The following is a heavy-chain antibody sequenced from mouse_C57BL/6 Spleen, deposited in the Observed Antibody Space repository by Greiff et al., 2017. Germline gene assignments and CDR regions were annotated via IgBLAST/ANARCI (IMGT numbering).Heavy chain of an antibody. CDR2: ISSGSSTI. J-gene: IGHJ4*01. D-gene: IGHD1-1*01. Sequence: EVKLMESGGGLVKPGGSLKLSCAASGFTFSDYGMHWVRQAPEKGLEWVAYISSGSSTIYYADTVKGRFTLSRDNAKNTLFLQMTSLRSEDTAMYYCARRLITTVVATGDYAMDYWGQGTSVTVSS. CDR1: GFTFSDYG. CDR3: ARRLITTVVATGDYAMDY. V-gene: IGHV5-17*01.